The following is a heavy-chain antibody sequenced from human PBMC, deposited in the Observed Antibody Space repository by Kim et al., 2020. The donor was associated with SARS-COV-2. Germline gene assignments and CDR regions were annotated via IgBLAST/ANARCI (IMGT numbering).Heavy chain of an antibody. V-gene: IGHV3-23*01. Sequence: GGSLRLSCAASGFTFGDFLMAWVRQGPGKGLEWVSFISVSADAMQYIDSVQGRFTVSRDNSKNTLFLQMNSLRTEDTALYYSAKSTGTSRCELLRSFDAWGQGTLVTVSS. J-gene: IGHJ5*02. CDR1: GFTFGDFL. CDR3: AKSTGTSRCELLRSFDA. D-gene: IGHD1-26*01. CDR2: ISVSADAM.